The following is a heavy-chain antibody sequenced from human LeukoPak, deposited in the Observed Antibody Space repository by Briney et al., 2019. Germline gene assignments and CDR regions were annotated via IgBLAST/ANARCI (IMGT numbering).Heavy chain of an antibody. CDR2: IRYDGSNK. CDR3: AKLLWFGELYAHDAFVI. Sequence: PGGSLRLSCAASGFTFSSYGMHWVRQAPGKGLEWVAFIRYDGSNKYYADSVKGRFTISRDNSKNTLYLQMNSQTAEDTAVYYCAKLLWFGELYAHDAFVIWGQGTMVTVSS. D-gene: IGHD3-10*01. V-gene: IGHV3-30*02. J-gene: IGHJ3*02. CDR1: GFTFSSYG.